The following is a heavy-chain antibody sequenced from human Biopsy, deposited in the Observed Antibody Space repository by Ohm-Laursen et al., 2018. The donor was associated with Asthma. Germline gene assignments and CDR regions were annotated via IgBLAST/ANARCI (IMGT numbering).Heavy chain of an antibody. J-gene: IGHJ1*01. Sequence: SLRLSCAAPGFTFGDYWMSWVRQVPGKGLEWVANIKHDGTEKNHVDSLKGRFTISRDNAKNSLYLQMSSLRAEDTAVYYCARTFHFWSPYHAEHYQLWGQGTLVTVPS. V-gene: IGHV3-7*01. CDR1: GFTFGDYW. CDR2: IKHDGTEK. CDR3: ARTFHFWSPYHAEHYQL. D-gene: IGHD3-3*02.